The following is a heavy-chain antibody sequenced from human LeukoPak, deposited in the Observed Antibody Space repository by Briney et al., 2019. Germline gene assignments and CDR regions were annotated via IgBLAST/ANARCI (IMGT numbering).Heavy chain of an antibody. D-gene: IGHD1-26*01. J-gene: IGHJ3*02. Sequence: GASLKVSCKASGGTFSSYAISWVRQAPGQGLEWMGGIIPIFGTANYAQKFQGRVTITTDESTSTAYMELSSLRSEDTAVYYCARGLGSYFFMFGAFDIWGQGTMVTVSS. CDR3: ARGLGSYFFMFGAFDI. CDR2: IIPIFGTA. V-gene: IGHV1-69*05. CDR1: GGTFSSYA.